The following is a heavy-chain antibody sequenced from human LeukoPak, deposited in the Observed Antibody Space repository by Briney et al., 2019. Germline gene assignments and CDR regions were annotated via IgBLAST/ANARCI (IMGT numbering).Heavy chain of an antibody. J-gene: IGHJ6*03. V-gene: IGHV3-20*04. CDR1: GFAFADYA. CDR2: IHADGGRT. D-gene: IGHD3-10*01. CDR3: ARSGRGVDSFYFYMDV. Sequence: GGSLRLSCAASGFAFADYAMHWVRQIPGKGLECVAHIHADGGRTFYADSVKGRFTISRDNAKNSLYLQMNSLRAEDTAVYYCARSGRGVDSFYFYMDVWGKGATVTVSS.